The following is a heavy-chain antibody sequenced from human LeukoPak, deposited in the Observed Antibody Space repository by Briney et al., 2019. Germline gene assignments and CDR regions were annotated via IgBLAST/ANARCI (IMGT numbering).Heavy chain of an antibody. CDR1: GYTFINYG. CDR2: ISAYNGNT. D-gene: IGHD3-9*01. CDR3: ARDPTINDILTGYYSRPPDFDY. J-gene: IGHJ4*02. Sequence: ASVKVSCKASGYTFINYGISWVRQAPGQGLEWMGWISAYNGNTNYAQKLQGRVTMTTDTSTSTAYMELRSLRSDDTAVYYCARDPTINDILTGYYSRPPDFDYWGQGTLVTVSS. V-gene: IGHV1-18*01.